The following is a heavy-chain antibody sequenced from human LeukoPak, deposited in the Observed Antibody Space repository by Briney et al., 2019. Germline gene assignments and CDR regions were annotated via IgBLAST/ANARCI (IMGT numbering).Heavy chain of an antibody. CDR2: ISYDGSNK. V-gene: IGHV3-30-3*01. CDR3: ANIAMAGTWTEPDFDY. Sequence: GGSLRLSCAASGFTFSSYAMHWVRQAPGKGLEWVAVISYDGSNKYYADSVKGRFTISRDNSKKMLYLQMNSLTTEDTAVCFCANIAMAGTWTEPDFDYWGQGTLVTVSS. D-gene: IGHD6-19*01. J-gene: IGHJ4*02. CDR1: GFTFSSYA.